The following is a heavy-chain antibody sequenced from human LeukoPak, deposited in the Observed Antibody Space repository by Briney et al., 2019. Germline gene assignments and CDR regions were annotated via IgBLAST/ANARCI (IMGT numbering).Heavy chain of an antibody. CDR2: IYYSGST. CDR1: GGSISSGDYY. D-gene: IGHD5-18*01. CDR3: ARGPTVTSDTAMVDY. J-gene: IGHJ4*02. V-gene: IGHV4-30-4*08. Sequence: SETLSLTCTVSGGSISSGDYYWSWIRQPPGKGLEWIGYIYYSGSTYYNSSLKSRVTISVDTSKNQFSLKLSSVTAADTAVYYCARGPTVTSDTAMVDYWGQGTLVTVSS.